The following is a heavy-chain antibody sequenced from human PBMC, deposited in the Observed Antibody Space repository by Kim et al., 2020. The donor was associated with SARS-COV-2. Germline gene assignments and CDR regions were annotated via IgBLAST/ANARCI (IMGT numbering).Heavy chain of an antibody. CDR3: ARDLLRFLEWPHYYYYYGMDV. J-gene: IGHJ6*02. CDR1: GFTFSSYA. D-gene: IGHD3-3*01. CDR2: ISYDGSNK. V-gene: IGHV3-30-3*01. Sequence: GGSLRLSCAASGFTFSSYAMHWVRQAPGKGLEWVAVISYDGSNKYYADSVKGRFTISRDNSKNTLYLQMNSLRAEDTAVYYCARDLLRFLEWPHYYYYYGMDVWGQGTTVTVSS.